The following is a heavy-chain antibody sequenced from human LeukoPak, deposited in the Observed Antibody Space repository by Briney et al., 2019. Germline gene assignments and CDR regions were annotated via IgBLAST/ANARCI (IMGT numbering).Heavy chain of an antibody. CDR2: INSDETYT. CDR1: GFTFSSYW. J-gene: IGHJ4*02. CDR3: ARRYCSGGTCYLDY. Sequence: GGSLRLSSAASGFTFSSYWMHWVRQAPGKGLVWVSRINSDETYTSFADSVKGRFTISRDNAKNTLYLQMNSLRAEDTAVYYCARRYCSGGTCYLDYWGQGTLVTVSS. D-gene: IGHD2-15*01. V-gene: IGHV3-74*01.